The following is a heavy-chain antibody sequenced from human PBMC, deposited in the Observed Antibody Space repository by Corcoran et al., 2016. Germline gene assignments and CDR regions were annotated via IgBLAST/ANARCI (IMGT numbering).Heavy chain of an antibody. Sequence: QVQLVESGGGVVQPGRSLRLSCAASGFTFSSYGMHWVRQAPGKGLEWVAVIWYDGSNKYYADSVKGRFTISRDNSKNKLYLQMNSLRAEDTALYYCARDRVPYYYGMDVWGQGTTVTVSS. J-gene: IGHJ6*02. D-gene: IGHD1-1*01. CDR1: GFTFSSYG. CDR3: ARDRVPYYYGMDV. V-gene: IGHV3-33*01. CDR2: IWYDGSNK.